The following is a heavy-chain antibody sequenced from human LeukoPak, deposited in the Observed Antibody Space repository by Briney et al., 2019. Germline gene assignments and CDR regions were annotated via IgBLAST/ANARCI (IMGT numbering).Heavy chain of an antibody. CDR2: IKLDGSEK. J-gene: IGHJ3*02. CDR3: ARENTAADAFDI. V-gene: IGHV3-7*01. Sequence: GGSLRLSCAASGFTFSSYWMSWVRQAPGKRLEWVANIKLDGSEKYYVDSVKGRFTISRDNAKNSLYLQMNSLRAEDTAVYYSARENTAADAFDIWGQGTSVTVSS. CDR1: GFTFSSYW. D-gene: IGHD2-15*01.